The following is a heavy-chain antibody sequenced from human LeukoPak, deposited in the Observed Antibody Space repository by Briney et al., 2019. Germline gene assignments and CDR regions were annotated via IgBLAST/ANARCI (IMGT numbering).Heavy chain of an antibody. Sequence: SETLSLTCAVYGGSFSGYYWSWIRQPPGKGLEWIGEINHSGSTNYNPSPKSRVTISVDPSKNQFSLKLSSVTAADTAVYYCARDDEITFGTVNWGQGTLVTVSS. CDR1: GGSFSGYY. D-gene: IGHD3-16*01. J-gene: IGHJ4*02. CDR2: INHSGST. V-gene: IGHV4-34*01. CDR3: ARDDEITFGTVN.